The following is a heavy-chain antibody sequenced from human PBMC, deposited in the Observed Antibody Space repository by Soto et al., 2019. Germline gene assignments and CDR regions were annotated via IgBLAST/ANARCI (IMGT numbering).Heavy chain of an antibody. CDR1: GYTLTELS. V-gene: IGHV1-24*01. D-gene: IGHD6-19*01. CDR2: FDPEDGET. CDR3: VTAQLPGIAVAGTSEFDY. Sequence: ASVKVSCKVSGYTLTELSMHWVRQAPGKGLEWMGGFDPEDGETIYAQKFQGRVTMTEDTSTDTAYMELSSLRSEDTAVYYCVTAQLPGIAVAGTSEFDYWGQGTLVTVSS. J-gene: IGHJ4*02.